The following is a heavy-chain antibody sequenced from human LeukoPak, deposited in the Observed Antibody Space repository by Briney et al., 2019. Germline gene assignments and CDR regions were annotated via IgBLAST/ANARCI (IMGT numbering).Heavy chain of an antibody. D-gene: IGHD2-2*01. CDR2: ISHDGTNK. V-gene: IGHV3-30*03. J-gene: IGHJ4*02. CDR3: ARRPGALDY. CDR1: GFAFSRYG. Sequence: GRSLRLSCAASGFAFSRYGMHWVRQAPGKGLEGVALISHDGTNKNHADSVKGRFTISRDNSNNTLYLQMSSLRAEDTAVYYCARRPGALDYWGQGTLVTVSS.